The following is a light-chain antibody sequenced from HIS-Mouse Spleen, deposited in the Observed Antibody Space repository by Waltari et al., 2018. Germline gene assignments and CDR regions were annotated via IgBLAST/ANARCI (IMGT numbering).Light chain of an antibody. V-gene: IGLV2-14*01. CDR1: SSDVGGYNY. CDR3: SSYTSSSTF. CDR2: EVS. J-gene: IGLJ1*01. Sequence: HSALTQPASVSGSPGQSITISCTGTSSDVGGYNYVSWYQQHPGKAPKLMIYEVSNRPSGVSNRFSCSKSGNTASLTISGLQAEDEADYYCSSYTSSSTFFGTGTKVTVL.